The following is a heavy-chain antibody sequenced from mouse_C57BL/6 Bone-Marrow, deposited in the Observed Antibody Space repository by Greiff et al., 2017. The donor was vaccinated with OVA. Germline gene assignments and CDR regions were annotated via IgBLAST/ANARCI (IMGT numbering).Heavy chain of an antibody. Sequence: QVQLQQSGAELVRPGASVKLSCKASGYTFTDYYINWVKQRPGQGLEWIARIYPGSGNTYYNEKFKGKATLTAEKSSSTAYMQLSSLTSEDSAVYFCAREGQHGNPWYFEVWGTGTTVTVAS. D-gene: IGHD2-1*01. V-gene: IGHV1-76*01. CDR2: IYPGSGNT. J-gene: IGHJ1*03. CDR3: AREGQHGNPWYFEV. CDR1: GYTFTDYY.